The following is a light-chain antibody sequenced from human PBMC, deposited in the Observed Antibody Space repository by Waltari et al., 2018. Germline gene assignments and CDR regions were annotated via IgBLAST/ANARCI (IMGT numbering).Light chain of an antibody. CDR3: QQYNNWPPLT. V-gene: IGKV3-15*01. J-gene: IGKJ4*01. Sequence: EIVLTQSPATLSLSPGERATLSCRASQSVSSSLAWYQQKPGPAPRLLIYGASTRATGIPARFSGSGSGTEFTLTISSLQSEDFAVYYCQQYNNWPPLTFGGGTKVEIK. CDR1: QSVSSS. CDR2: GAS.